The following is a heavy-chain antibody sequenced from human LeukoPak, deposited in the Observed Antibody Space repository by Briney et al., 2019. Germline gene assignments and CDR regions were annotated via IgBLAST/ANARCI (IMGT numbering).Heavy chain of an antibody. D-gene: IGHD6-13*01. CDR1: GYTLTELS. CDR3: ATDSRQQLVLGYYFDY. J-gene: IGHJ4*02. V-gene: IGHV1-24*01. CDR2: FDPEDGET. Sequence: ASVKVSCKVSGYTLTELSMHWVRQAPGKGLEWMGGFDPEDGETIYAQKFQGRVTMTEDTSTDTAYMELGSLRSEDTAVYYCATDSRQQLVLGYYFDYWGQGTLVTVSS.